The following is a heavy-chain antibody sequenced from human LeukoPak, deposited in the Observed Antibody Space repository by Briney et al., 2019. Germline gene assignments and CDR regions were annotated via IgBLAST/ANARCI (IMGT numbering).Heavy chain of an antibody. CDR3: ARDRVVGPTTYYYYGMDV. CDR2: TWYDGSNK. CDR1: GFIFSDYD. Sequence: GGSLRLSCAASGFIFSDYDMHWVRQTPGKGLEWVAVTWYDGSNKYYADSVKGRFTISRDNSRNTLYLQMNRLRAEDTALYFCARDRVVGPTTYYYYGMDVWGRGATVTVSS. D-gene: IGHD1-26*01. V-gene: IGHV3-33*01. J-gene: IGHJ6*02.